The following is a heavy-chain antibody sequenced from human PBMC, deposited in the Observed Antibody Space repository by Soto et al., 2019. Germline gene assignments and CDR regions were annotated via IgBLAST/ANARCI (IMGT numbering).Heavy chain of an antibody. CDR2: IRCCGGST. V-gene: IGHV3-23*01. D-gene: IGHD6-19*01. J-gene: IGHJ4*02. CDR1: GFNFKQFA. Sequence: EVQLLESGGGVVQPGGSLRLSCVASGFNFKQFAMAWVRQAPGEGLEWVSGIRCCGGSTSYADSVKGRFSIARDESKNTLSLQMNSLRVEATAQYYCAKADGEQWLVPHLDNWGQGTLVTVS. CDR3: AKADGEQWLVPHLDN.